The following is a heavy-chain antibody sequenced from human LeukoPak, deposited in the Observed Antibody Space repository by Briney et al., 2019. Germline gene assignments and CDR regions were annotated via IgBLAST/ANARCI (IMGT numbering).Heavy chain of an antibody. CDR1: GGSISSYY. V-gene: IGHV4-59*08. CDR2: IYYSGST. J-gene: IGHJ6*02. Sequence: PSETLSLTRTVSGGSISSYYWSWIRQPPGKGLEWIGYIYYSGSTNYNPTLKSRVTISVDTSKNQCSLKLSSVTAADTAVYYCASTGSPYYYGMDVWGQGTTVTVSS. CDR3: ASTGSPYYYGMDV.